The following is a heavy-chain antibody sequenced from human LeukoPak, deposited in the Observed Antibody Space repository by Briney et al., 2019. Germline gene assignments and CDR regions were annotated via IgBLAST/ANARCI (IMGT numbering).Heavy chain of an antibody. CDR2: IRYDGSNK. D-gene: IGHD6-19*01. J-gene: IGHJ4*02. CDR1: GFTFSSYG. Sequence: GGSLRLXCAASGFTFSSYGMHWVRQAPGKGLEWVAFIRYDGSNKYYADSVKGRFTISRDNSKNTLYLQMNSLRAEDTAVYYCAKYSVAGSQRYFDYWGQGTLVTVSS. CDR3: AKYSVAGSQRYFDY. V-gene: IGHV3-30*02.